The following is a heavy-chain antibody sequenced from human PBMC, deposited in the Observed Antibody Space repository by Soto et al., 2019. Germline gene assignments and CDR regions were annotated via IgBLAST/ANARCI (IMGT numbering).Heavy chain of an antibody. J-gene: IGHJ4*02. CDR2: INPNSGGT. CDR3: AKSPPYYDFWSGSTTFDY. Sequence: ASVKVSCKASGYTFTGYYMHWVRQAPGQGLEWMGWINPNSGGTNYAQKFQGWVTMTRDTSISTAYMELSRLRSDDTAVYYCAKSPPYYDFWSGSTTFDYGVQGSLVSVSS. D-gene: IGHD3-3*01. V-gene: IGHV1-2*04. CDR1: GYTFTGYY.